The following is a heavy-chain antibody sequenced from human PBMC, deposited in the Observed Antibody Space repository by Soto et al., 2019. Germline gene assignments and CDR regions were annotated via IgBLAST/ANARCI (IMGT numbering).Heavy chain of an antibody. V-gene: IGHV4-59*01. J-gene: IGHJ4*02. CDR1: GVTISTYY. CDR2: NYHSGTT. CDR3: VREAYIGYGHAIDH. Sequence: VLSSETLSLTCAVSGVTISTYYWSWIRQPPGKGLEWIGYNYHSGTTNYNPSLKSRVTISVDTSKNQFSLRLTSVTAADTAIYYCVREAYIGYGHAIDHWGQGILVTVSS. D-gene: IGHD5-12*01.